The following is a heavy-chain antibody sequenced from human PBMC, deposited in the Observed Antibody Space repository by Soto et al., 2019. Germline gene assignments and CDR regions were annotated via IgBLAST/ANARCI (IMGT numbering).Heavy chain of an antibody. V-gene: IGHV4-59*01. CDR2: IYYSGST. CDR3: ARQIGYSFDY. CDR1: GGSISSYY. Sequence: SETLSLTCTVSGGSISSYYWSWIRQPPGKGLEWIGYIYYSGSTNYNPSLKSRVTISVDTSKNQFSLKLSSVTAADTTVYYCARQIGYSFDYWGQGTLVTVSS. J-gene: IGHJ4*02.